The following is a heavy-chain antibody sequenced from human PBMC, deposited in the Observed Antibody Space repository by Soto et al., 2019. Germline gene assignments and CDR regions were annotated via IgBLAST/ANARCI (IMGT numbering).Heavy chain of an antibody. D-gene: IGHD6-13*01. CDR2: INPNSGGT. V-gene: IGHV1-2*04. Sequence: ASVKVSCKASGYTFTGYGISWVRQAPGQGLEWMGWINPNSGGTNYAQKFQGWVNMTRDTSISTAYMELSRLRSDGTAVYYCARGKGSSWRYYYGMDVWGQGTTVTVSS. CDR1: GYTFTGYG. CDR3: ARGKGSSWRYYYGMDV. J-gene: IGHJ6*02.